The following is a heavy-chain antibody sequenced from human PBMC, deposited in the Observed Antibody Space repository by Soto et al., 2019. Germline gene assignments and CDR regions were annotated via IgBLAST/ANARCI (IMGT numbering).Heavy chain of an antibody. J-gene: IGHJ6*02. CDR3: IQSRCGGDCLQSYASHYYYGLDV. D-gene: IGHD2-21*02. CDR1: GFSLSTSGVG. Sequence: QITLKESGPTLVKPTQTLTLTCTFSGFSLSTSGVGVGWIRQPPGKALEWLALIYWDDDKRYSPSLRSRLTISKDTPKHQMVLTMTNMDPADTATYYCIQSRCGGDCLQSYASHYYYGLDVWGQGTTVAVSS. CDR2: IYWDDDK. V-gene: IGHV2-5*02.